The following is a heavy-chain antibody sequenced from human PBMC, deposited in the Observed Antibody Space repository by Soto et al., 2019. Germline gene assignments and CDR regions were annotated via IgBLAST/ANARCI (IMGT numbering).Heavy chain of an antibody. CDR1: GSTFSSYG. CDR2: IWYDGGNK. D-gene: IGHD1-26*01. Sequence: LRLSCATGGSTFSSYGMNWVRQPPGRGLEWVAVIWYDGGNKFYADSVKGRFTISRDNSKNTVSLQMDSLRAEDTAVYYCARDAVVGATKGGNYWFDSWGQGTLVTVSS. J-gene: IGHJ5*01. V-gene: IGHV3-33*01. CDR3: ARDAVVGATKGGNYWFDS.